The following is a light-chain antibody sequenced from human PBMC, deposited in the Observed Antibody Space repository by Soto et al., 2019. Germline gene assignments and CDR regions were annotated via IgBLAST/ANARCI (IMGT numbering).Light chain of an antibody. CDR1: QGVRNY. CDR2: DAS. Sequence: DIVLTQSPGTLSLSPGDRATLSCRASQGVRNYVAWYQQRPGQAPRLLIYDASNRATGTPDRFSGSGSGTDFTLTISSLEPEDFAVYYCQQYHTSPVTFGQGTKV. V-gene: IGKV3-20*01. CDR3: QQYHTSPVT. J-gene: IGKJ1*01.